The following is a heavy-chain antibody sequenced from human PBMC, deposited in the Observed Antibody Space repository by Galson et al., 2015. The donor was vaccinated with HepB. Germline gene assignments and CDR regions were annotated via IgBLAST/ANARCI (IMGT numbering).Heavy chain of an antibody. J-gene: IGHJ4*01. D-gene: IGHD5-18*01. CDR2: ISGSGGST. CDR3: AKGGDGYSYAPPAPFDY. V-gene: IGHV3-23*01. Sequence: SLRLSCAASGFTFSSYAMSWVRQAPGKGLEWVSAISGSGGSTYYADSVKGRFTISRDNSKNTLYPQMNSLRAEDTAVYYCAKGGDGYSYAPPAPFDYWGHGTLVTVSS. CDR1: GFTFSSYA.